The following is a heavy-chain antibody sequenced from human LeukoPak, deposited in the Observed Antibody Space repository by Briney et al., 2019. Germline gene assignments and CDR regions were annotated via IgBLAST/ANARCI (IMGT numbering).Heavy chain of an antibody. V-gene: IGHV5-51*01. J-gene: IGHJ4*02. Sequence: LGESLKISCKGSGYRFTSCWIGWVRQIPGKGLEWMAIIYPADSDIRYSPSFQGQVTISADKSISTAYLQWSSLKASDTAMYYCARSLTAAAGDYWGQGTLVTVSS. CDR1: GYRFTSCW. D-gene: IGHD6-25*01. CDR3: ARSLTAAAGDY. CDR2: IYPADSDI.